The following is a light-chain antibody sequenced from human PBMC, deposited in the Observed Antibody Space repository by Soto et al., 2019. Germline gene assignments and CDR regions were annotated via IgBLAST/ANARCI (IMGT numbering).Light chain of an antibody. CDR2: DVS. Sequence: QSALTQPASVSGSPGQSITISCTGTSSDVGGYNYVSWYQQHPGKAHKLMIYDVSNRPSGVSNRFSGSKSGNTASLTISGLQAEDEADYYCSSYTDSSPYVFGTGTKLTVL. CDR3: SSYTDSSPYV. V-gene: IGLV2-14*01. CDR1: SSDVGGYNY. J-gene: IGLJ1*01.